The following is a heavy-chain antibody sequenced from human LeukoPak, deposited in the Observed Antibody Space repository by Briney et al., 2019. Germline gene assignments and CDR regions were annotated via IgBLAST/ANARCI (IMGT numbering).Heavy chain of an antibody. CDR1: GFTFSSYS. CDR2: ISSSSSYI. Sequence: GGSLRLSCAASGFTFSSYSMNWVRQAPGKGLEWVSSISSSSSYIYYADSVKGRFTISRDNAKNSLYLQMNSLRAEDTAVYYCGTGSSSAHYYGMDVWGQGTTATVSS. D-gene: IGHD6-6*01. V-gene: IGHV3-21*01. J-gene: IGHJ6*02. CDR3: GTGSSSAHYYGMDV.